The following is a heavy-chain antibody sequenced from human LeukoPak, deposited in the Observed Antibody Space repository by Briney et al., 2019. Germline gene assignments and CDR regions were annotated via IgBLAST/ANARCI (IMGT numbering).Heavy chain of an antibody. CDR2: IYYSGST. CDR1: GGSISSYY. Sequence: PSETLSLTCTVSGGSISSYYWSWIRQPPGKGLEWIGYIYYSGSTNYNPSLKSRVTMSVDTSKNQFSLKLSSVTAADTAVYYCAREYYYDSNWFDPWGQGTLVTVSS. D-gene: IGHD3-22*01. CDR3: AREYYYDSNWFDP. V-gene: IGHV4-59*12. J-gene: IGHJ5*02.